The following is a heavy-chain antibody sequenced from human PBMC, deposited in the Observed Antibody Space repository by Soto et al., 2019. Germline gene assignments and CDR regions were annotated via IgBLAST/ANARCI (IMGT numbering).Heavy chain of an antibody. Sequence: GGYLSLSCAASGFTFSSYAMSWVRPAPGEGLEGVSAISGRGGRTYYADSVKGRFTISRDNSKNTLYLQMNSLRAEDTAVYYCAKDFYYDSIGYCLFDYWGQGTQVTVSS. CDR2: ISGRGGRT. V-gene: IGHV3-23*01. J-gene: IGHJ4*02. D-gene: IGHD3-22*01. CDR1: GFTFSSYA. CDR3: AKDFYYDSIGYCLFDY.